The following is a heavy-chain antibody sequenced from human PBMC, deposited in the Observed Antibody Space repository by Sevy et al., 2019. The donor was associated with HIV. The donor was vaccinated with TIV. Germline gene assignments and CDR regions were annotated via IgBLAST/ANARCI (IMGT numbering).Heavy chain of an antibody. V-gene: IGHV3-74*01. CDR3: LSEGGDWFDP. Sequence: GGSLRLSCAASGFTFRSDWMHWVRQAPGKGLVWVSRINRDGSSTAYADSVKGRFTISRDIAKNTLYLQMNSLRAEDTSVYYCLSEGGDWFDPWGQGTLVTVSS. D-gene: IGHD3-16*01. J-gene: IGHJ5*02. CDR2: INRDGSST. CDR1: GFTFRSDW.